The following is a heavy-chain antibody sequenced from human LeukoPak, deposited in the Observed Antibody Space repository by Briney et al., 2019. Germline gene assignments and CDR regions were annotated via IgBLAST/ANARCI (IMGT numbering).Heavy chain of an antibody. CDR1: GGTFSSYA. D-gene: IGHD1-1*01. CDR3: ARCSPENDPFDY. Sequence: GASVKVSCKASGGTFSSYAISWVRQAPGQGLEWMGRIIPILGIANYAQKFQGRVTITADKSTSTAYMELSSLRSEDTAVYYCARCSPENDPFDYWGQGTLVTVSS. J-gene: IGHJ4*02. CDR2: IIPILGIA. V-gene: IGHV1-69*04.